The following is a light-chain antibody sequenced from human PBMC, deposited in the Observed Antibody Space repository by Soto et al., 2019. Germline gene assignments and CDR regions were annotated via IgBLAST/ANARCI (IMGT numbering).Light chain of an antibody. V-gene: IGKV2-24*01. Sequence: EIVLTQTPLSSPVTLGQPASISCRSSQSLVHSDGNTYLTWLHQRPGQPPKLLLYRVSNRFSGVPDRVSGSGAGTEFTLKISRVEAEDVGIYYCMQTTHFPPYTCGQGTKLEIK. CDR3: MQTTHFPPYT. CDR1: QSLVHSDGNTY. J-gene: IGKJ2*01. CDR2: RVS.